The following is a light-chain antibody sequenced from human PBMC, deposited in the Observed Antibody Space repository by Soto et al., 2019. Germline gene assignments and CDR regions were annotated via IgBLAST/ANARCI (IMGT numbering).Light chain of an antibody. CDR2: GAS. V-gene: IGKV3-15*01. J-gene: IGKJ1*01. CDR3: QQYNSYWRT. Sequence: IVMTQSPATLSVSPGERATLSCRASQSVSTNLAWYQQRPGQGPRLLIYGASTRATGLPARFSGSGSGTEFTLTISSLQPDDFATYYCQQYNSYWRTFGQGTKVDI. CDR1: QSVSTN.